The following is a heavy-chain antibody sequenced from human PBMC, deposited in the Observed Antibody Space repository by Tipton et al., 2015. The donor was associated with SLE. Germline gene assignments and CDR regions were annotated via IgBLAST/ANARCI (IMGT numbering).Heavy chain of an antibody. Sequence: TLSLTCTVSGGSISSGGYYWSWIRQHPGKGLEWIGYIYYSGSTYYNPSLKSRVTISVDTSKNQFSLKLSSVTAADTAVYYCARGQHQLGRFDPWGQGTLVTVSS. CDR2: IYYSGST. D-gene: IGHD1-1*01. J-gene: IGHJ5*02. CDR3: ARGQHQLGRFDP. V-gene: IGHV4-31*03. CDR1: GGSISSGGYY.